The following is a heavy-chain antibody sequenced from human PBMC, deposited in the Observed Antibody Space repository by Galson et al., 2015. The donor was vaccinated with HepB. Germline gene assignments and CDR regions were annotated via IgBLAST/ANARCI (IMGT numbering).Heavy chain of an antibody. CDR3: ARVVRYNWNYETDY. CDR2: IYYSGST. D-gene: IGHD1-7*01. V-gene: IGHV4-30-4*01. CDR1: GGSISSGDYY. Sequence: LSLTCTVSGGSISSGDYYWSWIRQPPGKGLEWIGYIYYSGSTYYNPSLKSRVTISVDTSKNQFSLKLSSVTAADTAVYYCARVVRYNWNYETDYWGQGTLVTVSS. J-gene: IGHJ4*02.